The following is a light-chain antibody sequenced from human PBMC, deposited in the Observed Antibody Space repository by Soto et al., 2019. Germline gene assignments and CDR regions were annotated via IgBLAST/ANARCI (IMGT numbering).Light chain of an antibody. CDR1: QPISSY. V-gene: IGKV1-39*01. CDR2: AAS. Sequence: GDRVTITCRTSQPISSYLNWYQQKPGKAPNLLIYAASRLQTGVPSRFSGSGSGTDFTLTISSLQPEDFATYYCQQTYSTPYTFGQGTKLEMK. J-gene: IGKJ2*01. CDR3: QQTYSTPYT.